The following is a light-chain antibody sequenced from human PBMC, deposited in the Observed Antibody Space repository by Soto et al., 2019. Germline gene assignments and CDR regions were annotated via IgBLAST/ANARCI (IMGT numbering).Light chain of an antibody. V-gene: IGKV1-5*01. CDR1: QTISTW. Sequence: DIQATQSPPTLSASVGGRVTITGRASQTISTWMAWYQQKPGKAPKLLVYDASTLQSGVASRFSGSGSGTEFTLIISGLQPDDSATYYCQQYTNTNNPWMFGQGTKVDIK. CDR3: QQYTNTNNPWM. J-gene: IGKJ1*01. CDR2: DAS.